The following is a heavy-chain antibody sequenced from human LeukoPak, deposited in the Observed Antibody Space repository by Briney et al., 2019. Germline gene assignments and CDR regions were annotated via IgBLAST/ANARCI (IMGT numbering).Heavy chain of an antibody. J-gene: IGHJ4*02. CDR3: AKLGHGSSWSHFDY. CDR1: GFIFSSYA. V-gene: IGHV3-23*01. Sequence: GGSLRLSCAASGFIFSSYAMSWVRQAPGKGLEWVSTISGSGGSTYYAASVKGRFTISRDNSKNTLYLQMNSLRAEDTAVYYCAKLGHGSSWSHFDYWGQGTLVTVSS. CDR2: ISGSGGST. D-gene: IGHD6-13*01.